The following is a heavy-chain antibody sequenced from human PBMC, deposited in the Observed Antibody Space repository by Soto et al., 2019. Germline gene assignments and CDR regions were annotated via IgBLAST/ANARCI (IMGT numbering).Heavy chain of an antibody. CDR2: IWYDGSNK. V-gene: IGHV3-33*08. J-gene: IGHJ4*02. Sequence: GGSLRLSCAASGFTFNTYAMSWVRQAPGKGLEWVAVIWYDGSNKYYADSVKGRFTISRDNSKNTLYLQMNSLRAEDTAVYYCARDFRSRSGYDRGSFDYWGQGTLVTVSS. CDR3: ARDFRSRSGYDRGSFDY. D-gene: IGHD5-12*01. CDR1: GFTFNTYA.